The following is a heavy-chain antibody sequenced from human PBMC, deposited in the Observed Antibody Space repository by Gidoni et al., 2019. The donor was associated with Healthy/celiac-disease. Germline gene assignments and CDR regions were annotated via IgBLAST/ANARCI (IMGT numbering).Heavy chain of an antibody. Sequence: EVQLVQSGAEVKKPGESLRISCKGSGYSFTSYWISWVRQMPGKGLEWMGRIDPSDSYTNYSQSFQGHVTISTDKSISTAYLQWSSLKASDTAMYYCARQRGYYDSSGYYYGAFDIWGQGTMVTVSS. J-gene: IGHJ3*02. CDR2: IDPSDSYT. D-gene: IGHD3-22*01. V-gene: IGHV5-10-1*01. CDR1: GYSFTSYW. CDR3: ARQRGYYDSSGYYYGAFDI.